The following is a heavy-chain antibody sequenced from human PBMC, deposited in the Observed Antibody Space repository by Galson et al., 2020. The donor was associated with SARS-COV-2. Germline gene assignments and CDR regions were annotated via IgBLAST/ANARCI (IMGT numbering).Heavy chain of an antibody. CDR3: ARGHRGVVPSPVLGLGPYYSYYYMDV. Sequence: SETLSLTCAVYGGSFSGYSWTWIRQPPGKGLEWIGKINIGGNTNYSPSLRSRVTVSVDTSKNQFSLKLRSVTAADTALYYCARGHRGVVPSPVLGLGPYYSYYYMDVWDKGTTVTVSS. CDR2: INIGGNT. CDR1: GGSFSGYS. J-gene: IGHJ6*03. D-gene: IGHD3-10*01. V-gene: IGHV4-34*01.